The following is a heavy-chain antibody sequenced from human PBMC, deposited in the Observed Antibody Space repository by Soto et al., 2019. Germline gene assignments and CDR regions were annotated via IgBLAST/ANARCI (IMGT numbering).Heavy chain of an antibody. CDR3: ARGGYDFWSGAGANWFDP. CDR1: GYTFTSYD. J-gene: IGHJ5*02. V-gene: IGHV1-8*01. D-gene: IGHD3-3*01. CDR2: MNPNSGNT. Sequence: QVQLVQSGAEVKKPGASVKVSCKASGYTFTSYDINWVRQATGQGLERMGWMNPNSGNTGYAQKFQGRVTMTRNTSISTAYMELSSLRSEDTAVYYCARGGYDFWSGAGANWFDPWGQGTLVTVSS.